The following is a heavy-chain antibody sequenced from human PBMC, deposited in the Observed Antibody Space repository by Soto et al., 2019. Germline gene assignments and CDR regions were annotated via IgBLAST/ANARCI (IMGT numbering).Heavy chain of an antibody. J-gene: IGHJ4*02. D-gene: IGHD1-1*01. CDR1: GGSISSYY. CDR2: IYYSGST. Sequence: SETLSLTCTVSGGSISSYYWSWIRQPPGKGLEWIGYIYYSGSTNYNPSLKSRVTISVDTSKNQFSLKLSSVTAADTAVYYCARCPAPAGTIDYWGQGTLVTVSS. CDR3: ARCPAPAGTIDY. V-gene: IGHV4-59*01.